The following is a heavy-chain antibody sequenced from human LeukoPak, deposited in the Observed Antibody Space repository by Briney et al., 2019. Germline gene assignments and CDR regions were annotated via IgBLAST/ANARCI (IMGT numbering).Heavy chain of an antibody. V-gene: IGHV4-59*08. Sequence: SETLSLTCTVPGGSISSYYWSWIRQPPGKGLEWIGYIYYSGSTNYNPSLKSRVTISVGTSKNQFSLKLSSVTAADTAVYYCARHVRGYLVGAIYGPLGVWGQGTTVTVSS. CDR3: ARHVRGYLVGAIYGPLGV. CDR1: GGSISSYY. CDR2: IYYSGST. J-gene: IGHJ6*02. D-gene: IGHD1-26*01.